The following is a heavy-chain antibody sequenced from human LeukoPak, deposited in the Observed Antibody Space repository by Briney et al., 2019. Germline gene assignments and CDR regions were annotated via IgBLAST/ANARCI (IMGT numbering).Heavy chain of an antibody. Sequence: PSETLSLTCTVSGGSFSSGSFYWGWIRQPPGKGLEWIGSIYYSGSTCYSPSLKSRLTISLDTSKNQFSLKLSSVTAADTAVYYCARDKTFEVVNFFDSWGQGTLVTVSS. CDR2: IYYSGST. CDR3: ARDKTFEVVNFFDS. CDR1: GGSFSSGSFY. D-gene: IGHD3-3*01. J-gene: IGHJ4*02. V-gene: IGHV4-39*07.